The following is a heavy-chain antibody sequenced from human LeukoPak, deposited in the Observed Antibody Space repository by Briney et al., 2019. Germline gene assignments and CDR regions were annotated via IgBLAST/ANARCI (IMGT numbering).Heavy chain of an antibody. D-gene: IGHD2-21*02. J-gene: IGHJ2*01. Sequence: KPSETLSLTCTVSGGSISSSSYYWGWIRQPPGKGLEWIGRVYSSGSTNYNPSLKSRVTMSVDTSKNQFSLKLSSVTAADTAVYYCARHYCGGDCYSRWYFDLWGRGTLVTVSS. CDR1: GGSISSSSYY. CDR3: ARHYCGGDCYSRWYFDL. CDR2: VYSSGST. V-gene: IGHV4-39*07.